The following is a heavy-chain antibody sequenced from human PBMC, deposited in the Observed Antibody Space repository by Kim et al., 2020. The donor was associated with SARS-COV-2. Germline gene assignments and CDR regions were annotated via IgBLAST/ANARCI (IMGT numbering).Heavy chain of an antibody. J-gene: IGHJ4*02. CDR1: GYTFTSYY. V-gene: IGHV1-46*01. CDR2: INPSGGST. CDR3: AREKVLLWFGELLYHGSDY. Sequence: ASVKVSCKASGYTFTSYYMHWVRQAPGQGLEWMGIINPSGGSTSYAQKFQGRVTMTRDTSTSTVYMELSSLRSEDTDVYYCAREKVLLWFGELLYHGSDYWGQGTLVTVSS. D-gene: IGHD3-10*01.